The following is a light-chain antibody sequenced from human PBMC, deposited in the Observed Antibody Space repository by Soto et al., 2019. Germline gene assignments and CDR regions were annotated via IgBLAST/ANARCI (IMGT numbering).Light chain of an antibody. J-gene: IGLJ1*01. CDR3: AAWDNPGLF. V-gene: IGLV1-51*02. CDR1: SSNIGRNY. CDR2: EHN. Sequence: QSVLTQPPSVSAAPVQKVTISCSGSSSNIGRNYVSWYQQFPGAAPKLLIYEHNKRPSGVPDRFSGSRSATSATLDITGLQAGDEADYYCAAWDNPGLFFGTGTKVTVL.